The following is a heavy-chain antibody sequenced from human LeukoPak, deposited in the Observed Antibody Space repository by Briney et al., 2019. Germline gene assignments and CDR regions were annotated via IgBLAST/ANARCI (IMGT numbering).Heavy chain of an antibody. CDR1: GYSISSGYY. J-gene: IGHJ4*02. CDR2: LYHSGST. Sequence: PSETLSLTCTVSGYSISSGYYWGWIRQPPGKGLEWIGSLYHSGSTYYNPSLKSRVTISIDTSKNQFSLKLSSVTAADTAVYYCARHSFDEWYSSGWYPFDYWGQGTLVTVSS. CDR3: ARHSFDEWYSSGWYPFDY. V-gene: IGHV4-38-2*02. D-gene: IGHD6-19*01.